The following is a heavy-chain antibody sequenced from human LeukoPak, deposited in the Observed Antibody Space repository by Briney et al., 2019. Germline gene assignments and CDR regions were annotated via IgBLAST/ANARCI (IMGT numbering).Heavy chain of an antibody. J-gene: IGHJ6*03. CDR2: ISGYNGHT. CDR3: ARETSQKGAHYMDV. D-gene: IGHD3-16*01. CDR1: GYTFTSYG. Sequence: ASVKVSCKASGYTFTSYGISWVRQAPGQGLEWMGWISGYNGHTNYAQKLQGRVTMTTDTSTSTAYMDLRSLRSDDTAVYYCARETSQKGAHYMDVWGKGTTVTISS. V-gene: IGHV1-18*01.